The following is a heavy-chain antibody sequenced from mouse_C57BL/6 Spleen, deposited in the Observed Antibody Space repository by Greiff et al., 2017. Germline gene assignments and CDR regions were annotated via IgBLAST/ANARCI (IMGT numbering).Heavy chain of an antibody. CDR2: IDPETGGT. J-gene: IGHJ2*01. CDR3: TTYYSNYDYFDY. CDR1: GYTFTDYE. V-gene: IGHV1-15*01. D-gene: IGHD2-5*01. Sequence: QVQLQQSGAELVRPGASVTLSCKASGYTFTDYEMHWVKQTPVHGLEWIGAIDPETGGTAYNQKFKGKAILTADKSSSTAYMELRSLTSEDSAVYYCTTYYSNYDYFDYWGQGTTLTVSS.